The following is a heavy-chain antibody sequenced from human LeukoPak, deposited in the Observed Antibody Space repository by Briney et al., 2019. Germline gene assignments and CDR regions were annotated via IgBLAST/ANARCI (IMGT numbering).Heavy chain of an antibody. CDR3: ARHTNDYGDYDA. D-gene: IGHD4-17*01. CDR1: GYTFTSYA. V-gene: IGHV1-69*13. CDR2: IIPIFGTA. Sequence: SVKASCKASGYTFTSYAMNWVRQAPGQGLEWMGGIIPIFGTANYAQKFQGRVTITADESTSTAYMELSSLRSEDTAVYYCARHTNDYGDYDAWGQGTLVTVSS. J-gene: IGHJ5*02.